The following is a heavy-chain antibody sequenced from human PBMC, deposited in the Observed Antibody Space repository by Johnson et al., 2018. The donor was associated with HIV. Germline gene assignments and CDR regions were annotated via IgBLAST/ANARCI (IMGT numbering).Heavy chain of an antibody. CDR3: AGLRAARPRSFDI. V-gene: IGHV3-7*01. Sequence: VQLVESGGGLVQPGGSLRLSCAASGFTFSSYWMSWVRQAPGKGLEWVANIKQDGSEKYYVDSVKGRFTISRDNAKNSLYLQMNSLRAEDTAVYYCAGLRAARPRSFDIWGQRTVVTVSS. CDR1: GFTFSSYW. J-gene: IGHJ3*02. CDR2: IKQDGSEK. D-gene: IGHD6-6*01.